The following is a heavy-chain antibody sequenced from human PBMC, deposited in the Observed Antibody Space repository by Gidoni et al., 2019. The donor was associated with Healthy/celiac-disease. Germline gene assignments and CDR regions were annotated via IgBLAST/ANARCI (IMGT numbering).Heavy chain of an antibody. CDR3: AVLTYYYDSSGYDLGWYFDY. CDR2: IYTSGST. Sequence: QVQLQESGPGLVKPSQTLSLTCTVSGGSISSGSYYWSWIRQPAGKGLEWIGRIYTSGSTNYNPSLKSRVTISVDTSKNQFSLKLSSVTAADTAVYYCAVLTYYYDSSGYDLGWYFDYWGQGTLVTVSS. CDR1: GGSISSGSYY. J-gene: IGHJ4*02. D-gene: IGHD3-22*01. V-gene: IGHV4-61*02.